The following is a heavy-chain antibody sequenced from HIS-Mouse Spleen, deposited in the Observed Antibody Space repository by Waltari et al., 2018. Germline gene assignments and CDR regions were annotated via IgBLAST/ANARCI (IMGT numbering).Heavy chain of an antibody. CDR3: ARDLGYSSSWYHNWFDP. CDR2: IYYSGRT. D-gene: IGHD6-13*01. J-gene: IGHJ5*02. Sequence: QLQLQESGPGLVKPSETLSLTCTVSGGSISSSSYYWGWIRQPPGKGLEWIGSIYYSGRTYYNPALKSRVTISVDTSKNQFSLKLSSVTAADTAVYYCARDLGYSSSWYHNWFDPWGQGTLVTVSS. CDR1: GGSISSSSYY. V-gene: IGHV4-39*07.